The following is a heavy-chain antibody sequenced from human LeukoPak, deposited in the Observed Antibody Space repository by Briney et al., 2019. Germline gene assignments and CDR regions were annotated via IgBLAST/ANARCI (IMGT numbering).Heavy chain of an antibody. V-gene: IGHV4-38-2*02. CDR3: ARDGYHNDPAY. D-gene: IGHD5-12*01. J-gene: IGHJ4*02. CDR2: IYHSGST. CDR1: GYSISSGYY. Sequence: PSETLSLTCAVSGYSISSGYYWGWIRQPPGKGLEWIGSIYHSGSTYYNPSLKSRDTISVDTSKNQFSLKLSSVTAADTAVYYCARDGYHNDPAYWGQGTLVTVSS.